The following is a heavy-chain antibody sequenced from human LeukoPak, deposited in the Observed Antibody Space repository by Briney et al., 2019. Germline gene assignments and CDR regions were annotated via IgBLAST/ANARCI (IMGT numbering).Heavy chain of an antibody. CDR3: AREDNIAAAGGGGIDY. CDR2: ISSSSSYI. CDR1: GFPFSSYS. Sequence: GSLRLSCAASGFPFSSYSMNWVRQAPGKGLEWASSISSSSSYIYYADSVKGRFTISRDNAKNSLYLQMNSLRAEDTAVYYCAREDNIAAAGGGGIDYWGQGTLVTVSS. V-gene: IGHV3-21*01. J-gene: IGHJ4*02. D-gene: IGHD6-13*01.